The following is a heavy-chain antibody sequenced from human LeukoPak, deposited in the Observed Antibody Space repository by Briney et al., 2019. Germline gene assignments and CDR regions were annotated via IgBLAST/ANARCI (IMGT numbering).Heavy chain of an antibody. Sequence: GASVKVSCKASGYTFTSYDINWVRQATGQGLEWMGWMNPNSGNTGYAQKFQGRVTMTRNTSISTAYMELSSLRSEDTAVYYCARVLAVAGTAAFDIWGQGTMVTVSS. CDR3: ARVLAVAGTAAFDI. CDR2: MNPNSGNT. D-gene: IGHD6-19*01. V-gene: IGHV1-8*01. CDR1: GYTFTSYD. J-gene: IGHJ3*02.